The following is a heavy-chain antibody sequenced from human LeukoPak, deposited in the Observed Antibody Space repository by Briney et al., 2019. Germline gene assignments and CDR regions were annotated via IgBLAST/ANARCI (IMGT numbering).Heavy chain of an antibody. J-gene: IGHJ6*03. CDR3: GRVATSNYMDV. V-gene: IGHV4-38-2*01. CDR2: IYHSGST. Sequence: SETLSLTCAVSGYSISSGYYWGWIRQPPGKGLEWIGSIYHSGSTYYNPSLKSRVTISVDTSKNQFSLKLSSVTAADTAVYYCGRVATSNYMDVWGKGTTVTVSS. D-gene: IGHD5-12*01. CDR1: GYSISSGYY.